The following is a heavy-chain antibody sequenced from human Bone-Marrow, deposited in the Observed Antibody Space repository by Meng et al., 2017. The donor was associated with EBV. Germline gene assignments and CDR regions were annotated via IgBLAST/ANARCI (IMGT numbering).Heavy chain of an antibody. Sequence: HVQLVQAADGVRKPGSSVKVSCKTSGGPFRYYAISWVRQAPGQGLEWLGGFLPRLGAPNYAQKFHGRVKITADESTSTHYMDLSSLRSEDTAIYYCASESGRGYTPDYWGQGTLVTVSS. CDR3: ASESGRGYTPDY. CDR2: FLPRLGAP. CDR1: GGPFRYYA. J-gene: IGHJ4*02. D-gene: IGHD3-10*01. V-gene: IGHV1-69*01.